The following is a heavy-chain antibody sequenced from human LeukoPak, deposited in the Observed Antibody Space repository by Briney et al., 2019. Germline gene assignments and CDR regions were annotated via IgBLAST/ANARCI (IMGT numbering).Heavy chain of an antibody. CDR2: ISYDGSNK. J-gene: IGHJ6*03. Sequence: GGSLRLSCAASGFTFSSYGMHWVRQAPGKGLEWVAVISYDGSNKYYADSVKGRFTISRDNSKNTLYLQMNSLRAEDTAVYYCARVKGVTYSYYYYMDVWGEGTTVTVSS. CDR1: GFTFSSYG. V-gene: IGHV3-30*03. D-gene: IGHD4-11*01. CDR3: ARVKGVTYSYYYYMDV.